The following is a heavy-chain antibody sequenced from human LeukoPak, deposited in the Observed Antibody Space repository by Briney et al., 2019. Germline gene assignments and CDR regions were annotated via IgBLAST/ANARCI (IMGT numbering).Heavy chain of an antibody. CDR2: IIPILGIA. D-gene: IGHD4-23*01. CDR3: ARMGGNSPHWYFDL. V-gene: IGHV1-69*04. Sequence: GSSVKVSCKASGGTFSSHAISWVRQAPGQGLEWMGRIIPILGIANYAQKFQGRVTITADKSTSTAYMELSSLRSEDTAVYYCARMGGNSPHWYFDLWGRGTLVTVSS. J-gene: IGHJ2*01. CDR1: GGTFSSHA.